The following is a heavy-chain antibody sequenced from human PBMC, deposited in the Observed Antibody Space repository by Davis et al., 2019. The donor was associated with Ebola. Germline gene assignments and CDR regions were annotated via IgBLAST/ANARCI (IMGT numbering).Heavy chain of an antibody. Sequence: MPSETLSLTCAVSGGSISSGGYSWSWIRQPPGKGLEWIGYIYHSGSTYYNPSLKSRVTISVDRSKNQFSLKLSSVTAADTAVYYCARGTDSEDAFDIWGQGTMVTVSS. CDR2: IYHSGST. D-gene: IGHD1-26*01. CDR1: GGSISSGGYS. CDR3: ARGTDSEDAFDI. V-gene: IGHV4-30-2*01. J-gene: IGHJ3*02.